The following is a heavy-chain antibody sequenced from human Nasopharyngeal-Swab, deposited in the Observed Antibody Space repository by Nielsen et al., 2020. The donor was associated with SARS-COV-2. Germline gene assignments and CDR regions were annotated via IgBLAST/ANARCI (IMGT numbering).Heavy chain of an antibody. V-gene: IGHV4-59*13. Sequence: SETLSLTCTVSGGSISNYYWSWIRQPPGKGLEWIGDIYYSGSTNYDPSLKSRVTISVDTSKNQFSLKLSSVTAADTAVYYCASGSSSPYYFDYWGQGTLVTVSS. CDR3: ASGSSSPYYFDY. D-gene: IGHD6-6*01. CDR2: IYYSGST. J-gene: IGHJ4*02. CDR1: GGSISNYY.